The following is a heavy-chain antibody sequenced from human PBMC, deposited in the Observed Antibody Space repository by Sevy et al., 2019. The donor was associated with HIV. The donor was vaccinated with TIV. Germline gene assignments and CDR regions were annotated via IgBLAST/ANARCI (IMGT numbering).Heavy chain of an antibody. CDR3: ARDLYSGSYYENY. V-gene: IGHV3-7*01. J-gene: IGHJ4*02. D-gene: IGHD1-26*01. Sequence: GGFLRLSCAASGFTLSNYWMSWVRQAPGKGLEWVANIKQDGSDKYYVDSVKGRFTISRDNAKNSLYLQMNSLRAEDTAVYYCARDLYSGSYYENYWGQGTTVNVSS. CDR1: GFTLSNYW. CDR2: IKQDGSDK.